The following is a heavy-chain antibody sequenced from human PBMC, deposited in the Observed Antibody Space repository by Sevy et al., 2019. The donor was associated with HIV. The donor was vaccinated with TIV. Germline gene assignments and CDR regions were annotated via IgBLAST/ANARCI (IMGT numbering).Heavy chain of an antibody. V-gene: IGHV4-31*03. D-gene: IGHD3-16*01. CDR3: AREGTKGVWFDP. J-gene: IGHJ5*02. Sequence: SETLSLTCTVSGGSINSGDYYWSWIRQHPEKGLEWIGYIFHTGSTDYNRSFKSRATISVDTSKNQFSLKLSLMTAAETAVYYCAREGTKGVWFDPWGQGTLVTVSS. CDR1: GGSINSGDYY. CDR2: IFHTGST.